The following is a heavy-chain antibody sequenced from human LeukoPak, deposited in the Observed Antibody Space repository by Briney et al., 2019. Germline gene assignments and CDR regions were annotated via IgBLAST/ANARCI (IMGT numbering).Heavy chain of an antibody. Sequence: GGSLRLSRAASGFTFSNAWMSWVRQAPGKGLEWVGRIKSKTGGGTTDYAAPVKGRFTISRDDSKNTLYLQMNSLKTEDTAVYYCTTYRKSSGSYSPCDYWGQGTLVTVSS. D-gene: IGHD3-10*01. CDR1: GFTFSNAW. V-gene: IGHV3-15*01. J-gene: IGHJ4*02. CDR2: IKSKTGGGTT. CDR3: TTYRKSSGSYSPCDY.